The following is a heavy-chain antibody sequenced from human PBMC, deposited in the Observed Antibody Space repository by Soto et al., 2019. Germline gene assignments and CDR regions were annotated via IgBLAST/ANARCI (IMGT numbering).Heavy chain of an antibody. CDR3: AKFFRVVAAGGGNQPNWFDP. CDR1: GFTFSSYG. Sequence: QVQLVESGGGVVQPGRSLRLSCAASGFTFSSYGMHWVRQAPGKGLEWVAVISYDGSNKYYADSVKSRFTISRDNSKNTLYLQMNSLRAEDTAVYYCAKFFRVVAAGGGNQPNWFDPWGQGTLVTVSS. J-gene: IGHJ5*02. V-gene: IGHV3-30*18. D-gene: IGHD3-3*01. CDR2: ISYDGSNK.